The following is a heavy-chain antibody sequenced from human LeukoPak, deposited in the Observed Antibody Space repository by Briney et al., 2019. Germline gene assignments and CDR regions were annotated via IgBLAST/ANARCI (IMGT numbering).Heavy chain of an antibody. CDR2: IIPIFGTA. J-gene: IGHJ4*02. V-gene: IGHV1-69*05. Sequence: EASVKVSCKASGGTFSSYAISWVRQAPGQGLEWMGRIIPIFGTANYAQKFQGRVTITTDESTSTAYMELSSLRSEDTAVCYCARGGYDFWSGYYFDYWGQGTLVTVSS. CDR3: ARGGYDFWSGYYFDY. CDR1: GGTFSSYA. D-gene: IGHD3-3*01.